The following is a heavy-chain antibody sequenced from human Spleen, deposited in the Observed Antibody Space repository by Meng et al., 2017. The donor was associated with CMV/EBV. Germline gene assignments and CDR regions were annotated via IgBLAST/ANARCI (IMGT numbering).Heavy chain of an antibody. J-gene: IGHJ4*02. CDR2: INPNSDAT. Sequence: QVQLVQSGADVKKTGTSMTVSCKASGYSFTGYYIHWVRQAPGQGLEWMGWINPNSDATRYPQKFQGRVTMTRDTSITTAYMELSRLTSDDTAVYYCARDNAGNSFEYWGQGTLVTVSS. CDR1: GYSFTGYY. D-gene: IGHD6-13*01. CDR3: ARDNAGNSFEY. V-gene: IGHV1-2*02.